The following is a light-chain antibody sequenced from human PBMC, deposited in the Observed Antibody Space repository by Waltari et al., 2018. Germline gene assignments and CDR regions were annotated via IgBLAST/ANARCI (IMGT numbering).Light chain of an antibody. Sequence: DFVMTQSPDPLAVSMGERALINCKSSQSVFSRANFKNYLAWYQQRPGQPPNLLIYWASTRASGVPDRFVGSQSGSDFTLTINNLQPEDAGIYYCQQYYNSPSTFGQGTRLEIK. CDR3: QQYYNSPST. CDR1: QSVFSRANFKNY. CDR2: WAS. J-gene: IGKJ1*01. V-gene: IGKV4-1*01.